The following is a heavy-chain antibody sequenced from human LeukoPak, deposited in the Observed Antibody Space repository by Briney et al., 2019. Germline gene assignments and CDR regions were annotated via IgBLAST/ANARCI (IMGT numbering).Heavy chain of an antibody. CDR2: INTDGSVT. D-gene: IGHD3-10*01. V-gene: IGHV3-74*01. CDR3: ANSYSPPHY. J-gene: IGHJ4*02. Sequence: GGSLRLSCAASGFTFSNSWMHWVRQAPGKRLVWVSRINTDGSVTTYADSVGGRFTISRDNAKNTLYLQMNSLRAEDSALYYCANSYSPPHYWGQGTLVTVSS. CDR1: GFTFSNSW.